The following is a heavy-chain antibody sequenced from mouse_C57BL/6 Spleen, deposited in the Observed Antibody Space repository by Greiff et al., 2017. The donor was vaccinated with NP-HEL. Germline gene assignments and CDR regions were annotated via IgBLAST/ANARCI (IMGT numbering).Heavy chain of an antibody. J-gene: IGHJ4*01. CDR1: GYTFTSYW. D-gene: IGHD2-5*01. V-gene: IGHV1-53*01. CDR3: AREESYYSNYNAMDY. Sequence: QVQLQQPGTELVKPGASVKLSCKASGYTFTSYWMHWVKQRPGHGLEWIGNINPSNGGTNYNEKFKSKATLTVDKSSSTAYMQLSSLTSEDSAVYYCAREESYYSNYNAMDYWGQGTSVTVSS. CDR2: INPSNGGT.